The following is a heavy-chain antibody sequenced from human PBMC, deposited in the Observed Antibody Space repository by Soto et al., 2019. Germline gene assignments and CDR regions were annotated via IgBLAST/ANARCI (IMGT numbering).Heavy chain of an antibody. CDR2: IYYSGST. J-gene: IGHJ6*02. CDR1: GGSISSYY. D-gene: IGHD6-13*01. Sequence: PSETLSLTCTVSGGSISSYYWSWIRQPPGKGLEWIGYIYYSGSTNYNPSLKSRVTISVDPSKNRFSLKLSSLTAADTAVYYCARDAPMLSAAGTRHYFFYYVMGVWGQGTTVIVSS. V-gene: IGHV4-59*01. CDR3: ARDAPMLSAAGTRHYFFYYVMGV.